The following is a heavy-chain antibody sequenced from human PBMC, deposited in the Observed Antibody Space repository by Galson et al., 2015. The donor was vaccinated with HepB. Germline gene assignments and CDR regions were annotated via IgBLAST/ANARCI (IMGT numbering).Heavy chain of an antibody. CDR3: TRDQWVGPIFDY. CDR2: ISSSSSFI. Sequence: SLRLSCAASGFTFSSYSMNWVRQAPGKGLEWVSSISSSSSFIYYADSVKGRFTISRDNAKNSLYLQMNSLRAEDTAVYYCTRDQWVGPIFDYWGQGTLGTVSS. CDR1: GFTFSSYS. J-gene: IGHJ4*02. V-gene: IGHV3-21*01. D-gene: IGHD1-26*01.